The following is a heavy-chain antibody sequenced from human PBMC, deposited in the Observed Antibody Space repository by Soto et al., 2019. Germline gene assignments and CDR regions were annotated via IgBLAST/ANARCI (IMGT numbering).Heavy chain of an antibody. CDR2: IYYSGST. Sequence: PSETLSLTCTVSGGSVSSGSYYWSWIRQPPGKGLEWIGYIYYSGSTNYNPSLKSRVTISVDTSKNQFSLKLSSVTAADTAVYYCAIYKSMVRGKYGMDFWGQGTTVTVSS. J-gene: IGHJ6*02. CDR3: AIYKSMVRGKYGMDF. CDR1: GGSVSSGSYY. D-gene: IGHD3-10*01. V-gene: IGHV4-61*01.